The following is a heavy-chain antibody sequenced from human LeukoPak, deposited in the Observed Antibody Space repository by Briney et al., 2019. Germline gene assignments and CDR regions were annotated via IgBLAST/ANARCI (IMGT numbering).Heavy chain of an antibody. J-gene: IGHJ3*02. Sequence: SETLSLTCTVSSGSISSYYWSWIRQPAGKGLEWIGRIYTSGSTNYNPSLKSRVTMSVDTSKNQFSLKLSSVTAADTAVYYCARAIAAAGRGYAFDIWGQGTMVTVSS. CDR2: IYTSGST. CDR3: ARAIAAAGRGYAFDI. CDR1: SGSISSYY. V-gene: IGHV4-4*07. D-gene: IGHD6-13*01.